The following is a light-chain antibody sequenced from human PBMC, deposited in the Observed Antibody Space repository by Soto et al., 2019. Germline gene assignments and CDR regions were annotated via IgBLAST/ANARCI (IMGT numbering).Light chain of an antibody. CDR1: SSDVGGYNY. Sequence: QSVLTQPASVSGSPGQSITISCTGTSSDVGGYNYVSWYQQHPGKAPKLMIYEVSNRPSGVSNRFSGSTSGNTASLTISGLQAEDEADYYCSSYTSSSTLVVFGTGTKAPS. CDR3: SSYTSSSTLVV. J-gene: IGLJ1*01. CDR2: EVS. V-gene: IGLV2-14*01.